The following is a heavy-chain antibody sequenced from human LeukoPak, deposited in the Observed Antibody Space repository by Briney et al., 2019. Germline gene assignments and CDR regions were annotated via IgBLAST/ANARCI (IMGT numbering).Heavy chain of an antibody. Sequence: TLSLTCTVSGGSITSDSNYWSWIRHPAGKALEWIGHIYTSGSTNYNPSLKSRVTISVDTSKNQFSLRLYSVTAADTAVYYCTREGRDYTWGQGTLVTVSS. CDR3: TREGRDYT. CDR2: IYTSGST. J-gene: IGHJ5*02. D-gene: IGHD4-11*01. V-gene: IGHV4-61*09. CDR1: GGSITSDSNY.